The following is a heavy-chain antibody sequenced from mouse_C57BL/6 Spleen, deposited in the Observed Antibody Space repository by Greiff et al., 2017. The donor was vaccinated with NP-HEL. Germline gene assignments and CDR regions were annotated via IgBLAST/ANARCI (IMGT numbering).Heavy chain of an antibody. J-gene: IGHJ3*01. CDR1: GFTFSSYA. CDR2: ISDGGSYT. Sequence: EVKLVESGGGLVKPGGSLKLSCAATGFTFSSYAMSWVRQTPEKRLEWVATISDGGSYTYYPDNVKGRFTISRDNAKNNLYLQMSHLKSEDTAMYYCGRDKGIAYWGQGTLVTVSA. CDR3: GRDKGIAY. V-gene: IGHV5-4*01.